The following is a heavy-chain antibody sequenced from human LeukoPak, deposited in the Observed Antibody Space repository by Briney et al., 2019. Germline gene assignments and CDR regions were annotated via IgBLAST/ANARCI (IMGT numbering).Heavy chain of an antibody. CDR3: ARDSVWSGYYSVNYYFDY. Sequence: ASVKVSCKASGYTFTGYYMHWVRQAPGQGLEWMGWINPNSGGTNYAQKFQGRVTMTRDTSISTAYMELSRLRSDDTAVYYCARDSVWSGYYSVNYYFDYWGQGTLVTVSS. CDR2: INPNSGGT. J-gene: IGHJ4*02. V-gene: IGHV1-2*02. D-gene: IGHD3-3*01. CDR1: GYTFTGYY.